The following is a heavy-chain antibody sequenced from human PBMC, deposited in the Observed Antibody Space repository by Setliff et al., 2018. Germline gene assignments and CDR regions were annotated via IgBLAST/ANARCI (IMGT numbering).Heavy chain of an antibody. CDR3: VRSNYYGSGNFWAYYMDV. Sequence: ASETLSLTCTVSGGSISSGNYFWDWIRQPPGKGLEWIGHFYNSGSSKYNPSLKSRVTISVDTSHNNLSLKLSSVTAADTAVYYCVRSNYYGSGNFWAYYMDVWGKGTTVTVSS. V-gene: IGHV4-39*02. CDR1: GGSISSGNYF. D-gene: IGHD3-10*01. CDR2: FYNSGSS. J-gene: IGHJ6*03.